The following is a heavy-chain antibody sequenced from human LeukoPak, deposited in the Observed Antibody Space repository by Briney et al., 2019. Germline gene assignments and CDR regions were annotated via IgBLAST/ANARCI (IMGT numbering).Heavy chain of an antibody. J-gene: IGHJ4*02. V-gene: IGHV4-59*01. Sequence: SETLSLTCTVSGGSISSYYWSWIRQPPGKGLEWIGYIYYSGGTNYNPSLKSRVTISVDTSKNQFSLKLSSVTAADTAVYYCARVGYDSSGSYKRDYWGQGTLVTVSS. CDR2: IYYSGGT. CDR1: GGSISSYY. CDR3: ARVGYDSSGSYKRDY. D-gene: IGHD3-22*01.